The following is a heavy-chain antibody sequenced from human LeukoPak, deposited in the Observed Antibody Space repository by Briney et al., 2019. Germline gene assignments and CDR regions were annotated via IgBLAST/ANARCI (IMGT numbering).Heavy chain of an antibody. CDR3: AREYYDISYYGMDV. J-gene: IGHJ6*02. CDR2: IYYSGST. CDR1: GGSISSSSYY. Sequence: SETLSLTCTVSGGSISSSSYYWGWIRQPPGKGLEWIGSIYYSGSTYYNPSLKSRVTISVDTSKNQFSLKLSSVTAADTAVYYCAREYYDISYYGMDVWGQGTTVTVSS. V-gene: IGHV4-39*07. D-gene: IGHD3-9*01.